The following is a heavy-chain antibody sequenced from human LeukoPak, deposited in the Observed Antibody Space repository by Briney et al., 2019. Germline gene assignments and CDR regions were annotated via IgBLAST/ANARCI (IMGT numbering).Heavy chain of an antibody. D-gene: IGHD1-1*01. V-gene: IGHV1-69*06. CDR3: ARAGTTGTTYYGMDV. J-gene: IGHJ6*04. CDR2: IIPIFGTA. Sequence: SVKVSCKASGGTFSSYAVSWVRQAPGQGLEWMGGIIPIFGTANYAQKFQGRVTITADKSTSTAYLELSSLRSEDTAVYYCARAGTTGTTYYGMDVWGKGTTVTVSS. CDR1: GGTFSSYA.